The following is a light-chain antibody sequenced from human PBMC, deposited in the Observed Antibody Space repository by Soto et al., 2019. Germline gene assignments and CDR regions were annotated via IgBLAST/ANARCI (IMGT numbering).Light chain of an antibody. CDR1: SSDVGKYNL. CDR2: QGY. V-gene: IGLV2-23*01. J-gene: IGLJ1*01. CDR3: CAYAATYTDV. Sequence: QSALTQPASVSGSPGQSITISCTGTSSDVGKYNLVSWYQQHPGKAPKVMILQGYKRPSGVSNRFSGSKFGNTASLTISGLQAEDDAEYYCCAYAATYTDVFGTGTKLTVL.